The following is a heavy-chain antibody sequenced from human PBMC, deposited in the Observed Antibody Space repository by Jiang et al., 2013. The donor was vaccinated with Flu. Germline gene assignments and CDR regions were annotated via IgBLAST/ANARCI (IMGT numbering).Heavy chain of an antibody. Sequence: PGLVKPSETLSLTCTVSGGSTSSRGHYWGWIRQPPGKGLEWIGSIFYSGTTYVNPSLKTRVSLSIDTSKNQFSLMLYSVTAADTAVYYCARQAVDFYGEVPFEYFHHWGQGTLVTVSS. CDR3: ARQAVDFYGEVPFEYFHH. V-gene: IGHV4-39*01. D-gene: IGHD4-17*01. CDR2: IFYSGTT. CDR1: GGSTSSRGHY. J-gene: IGHJ1*01.